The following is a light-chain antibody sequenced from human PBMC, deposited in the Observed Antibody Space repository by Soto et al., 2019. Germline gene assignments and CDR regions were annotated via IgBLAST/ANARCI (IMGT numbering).Light chain of an antibody. CDR2: GAS. V-gene: IGKV3-20*01. Sequence: VMTQPPATLSVYPEERATLSCRASQSVSILLAWYQQKPGQAPRLLIYGASNRATGIPDRFSGSGSGTDFTLTISRLEPEDFAVYYCQQYGSLGTFGQGTKVEIK. J-gene: IGKJ1*01. CDR1: QSVSIL. CDR3: QQYGSLGT.